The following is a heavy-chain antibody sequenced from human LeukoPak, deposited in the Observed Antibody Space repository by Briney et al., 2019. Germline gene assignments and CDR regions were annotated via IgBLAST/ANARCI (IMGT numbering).Heavy chain of an antibody. CDR2: INPYNSST. CDR3: ARERRVGFTQIDY. J-gene: IGHJ4*02. CDR1: GYTFSGYY. D-gene: IGHD3-22*01. Sequence: ASVTVSCKASGYTFSGYYIHWVRQAPGQGLEWMGWINPYNSSTNSAQKFQGRVTMTTDTSISTAFMELSRLKSDDTALYYCARERRVGFTQIDYWGQGTLVTVSS. V-gene: IGHV1-2*02.